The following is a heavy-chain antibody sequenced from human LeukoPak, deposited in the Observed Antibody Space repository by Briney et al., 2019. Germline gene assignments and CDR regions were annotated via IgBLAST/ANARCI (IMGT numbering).Heavy chain of an antibody. CDR2: LYSDGNT. J-gene: IGHJ4*02. CDR3: ARGVEPLASNTLAY. D-gene: IGHD1-14*01. CDR1: GFTVITND. V-gene: IGHV3-53*01. Sequence: GGSLRLSCAASGFTVITNDMTWVRRAPGKGLEWVSVLYSDGNTKYADSVQGRFTISRDNSKNTLYLEMNSLSPDDTAVYYCARGVEPLASNTLAYWGQGTLVTVSS.